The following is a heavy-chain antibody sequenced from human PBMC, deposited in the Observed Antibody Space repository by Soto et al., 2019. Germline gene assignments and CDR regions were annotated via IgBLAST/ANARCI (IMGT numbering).Heavy chain of an antibody. CDR3: AGPDGGNPGLFDY. D-gene: IGHD2-15*01. V-gene: IGHV3-7*05. Sequence: EGQLVESGGGLVQPGGSLRLSCAASGFTISSYWMSWVRPAPGKGLEWVANIKQDGSEKNYVDSVKGRFTISRDNAKNSLYLQMNSLRVEDTALYYCAGPDGGNPGLFDYWGQGALVTVSS. CDR2: IKQDGSEK. J-gene: IGHJ4*02. CDR1: GFTISSYW.